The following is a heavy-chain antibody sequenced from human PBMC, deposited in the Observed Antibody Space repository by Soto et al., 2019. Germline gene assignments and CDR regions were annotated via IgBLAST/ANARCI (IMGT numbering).Heavy chain of an antibody. CDR3: ATTPFHMASAGSFYFDS. V-gene: IGHV1-69*13. J-gene: IGHJ4*02. CDR1: GGTFSNYG. D-gene: IGHD6-13*01. Sequence: WASVKVSCKASGGTFSNYGVSWVRQAPGQRLEWLGGIIPLFGTKYFAQNFQGRVTIAADESTGTAYMELSSLRSEDSAVYFCATTPFHMASAGSFYFDSWGPGTLVTVSS. CDR2: IIPLFGTK.